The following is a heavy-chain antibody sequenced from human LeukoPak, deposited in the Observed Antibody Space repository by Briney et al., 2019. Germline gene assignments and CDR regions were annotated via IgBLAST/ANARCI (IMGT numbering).Heavy chain of an antibody. CDR3: AKDYDGLRWPAVDY. V-gene: IGHV3-23*01. CDR2: ISGSGGST. D-gene: IGHD4-23*01. Sequence: PGGSLRLSCAASGFTFSSYAMSWVRQAPGEGLEWVSAISGSGGSTYYADSVKGRFTISRDNSKNTLYLQMNSLRAEDTAVYYRAKDYDGLRWPAVDYWGQGTLVTVSS. CDR1: GFTFSSYA. J-gene: IGHJ4*02.